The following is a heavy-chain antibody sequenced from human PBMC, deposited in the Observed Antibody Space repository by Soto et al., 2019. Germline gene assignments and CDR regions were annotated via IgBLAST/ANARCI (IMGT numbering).Heavy chain of an antibody. CDR1: GGSGGSFSGYY. V-gene: IGHV4-34*01. J-gene: IGHJ6*02. Sequence: QVQLQQWGAGLLKPSETLSLTCAVYGGSGGSFSGYYWSWIRQPPGKGLEWIGEINHSGSTNYNPSLKSRVTRSVDTSKTLFSLKLSFVTAADTYVYYCGRHNYDRSGYYHYYYGMDVWGQGTTVTVPS. CDR2: INHSGST. D-gene: IGHD3-22*01. CDR3: GRHNYDRSGYYHYYYGMDV.